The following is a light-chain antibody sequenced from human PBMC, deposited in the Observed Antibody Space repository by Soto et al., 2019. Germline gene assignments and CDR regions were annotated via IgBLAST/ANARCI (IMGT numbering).Light chain of an antibody. CDR2: GAS. CDR3: HQYNNWPYT. CDR1: QSVSSN. V-gene: IGKV3-15*01. J-gene: IGKJ2*01. Sequence: EIVMTQSPATLSVSPGERATLSCRASQSVSSNSAWYQQKPGQAPRLLIYGASTRATGIPARFSGSGSGTEFTLTISSLQSEDFAVYYCHQYNNWPYTFGQGTKPEI.